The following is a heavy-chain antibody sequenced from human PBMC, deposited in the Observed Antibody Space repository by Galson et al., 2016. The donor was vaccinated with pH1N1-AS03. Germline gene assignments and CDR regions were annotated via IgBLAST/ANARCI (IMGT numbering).Heavy chain of an antibody. CDR1: GFTFNSYW. V-gene: IGHV3-7*01. CDR2: IKPDGGDK. CDR3: ARDLNWDNA. Sequence: SLRPSCAASGFTFNSYWMTWVRQAPGKGLEWVANIKPDGGDKYYVDSVKGRFTISRDNAKNSLYLQMNSLRVEDTAVYYCARDLNWDNAWGQGTLVTVSS. J-gene: IGHJ5*02.